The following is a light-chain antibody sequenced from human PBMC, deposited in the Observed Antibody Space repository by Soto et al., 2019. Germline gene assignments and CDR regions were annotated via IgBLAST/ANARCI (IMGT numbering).Light chain of an antibody. CDR1: NIGSKS. J-gene: IGLJ1*01. CDR3: QVWDSSRDHRDV. Sequence: SYELTQPPSVSVAPGKTARITCGGNNIGSKSVHWYQQKPGQAPVLVIYYDSDRPSGIPERFSGSNSGNTATLTISRVEAGDEADYYCQVWDSSRDHRDVFGTGTKVTVL. V-gene: IGLV3-21*04. CDR2: YDS.